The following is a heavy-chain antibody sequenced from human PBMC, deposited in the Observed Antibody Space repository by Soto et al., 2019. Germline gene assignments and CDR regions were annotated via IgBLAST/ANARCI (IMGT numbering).Heavy chain of an antibody. J-gene: IGHJ4*02. CDR3: ARVYYYDSSGHYHFDY. CDR1: GFTFSNHG. Sequence: GGSLRLSCAASGFTFSNHGMHWVRQTPGKGLEWVAVIWYDGSNKYYADSVKGRFTISRDNSKNTLYLQMNSLRAGDTAVYYCARVYYYDSSGHYHFDYWGQGTLVTVSS. D-gene: IGHD3-22*01. V-gene: IGHV3-33*01. CDR2: IWYDGSNK.